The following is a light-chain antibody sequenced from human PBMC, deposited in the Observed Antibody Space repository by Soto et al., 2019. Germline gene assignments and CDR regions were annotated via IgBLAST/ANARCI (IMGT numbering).Light chain of an antibody. CDR1: QSLSNSF. Sequence: ILLTQSPCTLSLSPGERATLSCGAGQSLSNSFIAWYQQKPGQAPRLLIYDTSSRATDIPDRFSGSGSGTDFTLTISRLEPEDFSLFYCQQYGTSEIIFGQGTRLEIK. V-gene: IGKV3-20*01. J-gene: IGKJ5*01. CDR2: DTS. CDR3: QQYGTSEII.